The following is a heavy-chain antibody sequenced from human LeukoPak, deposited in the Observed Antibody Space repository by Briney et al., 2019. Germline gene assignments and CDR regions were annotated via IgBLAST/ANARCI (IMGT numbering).Heavy chain of an antibody. V-gene: IGHV4-59*01. J-gene: IGHJ4*02. CDR2: IYYSGST. Sequence: PSETLSPTCTVSGGSISSYYWSWIRQPPGKGLEWIGYIYYSGSTNYNPSLKSRVTISVDTSKNQFSLKLSSVTAADTAVYYCAREVAAVHYFDYWGQGTLVTVSS. D-gene: IGHD6-13*01. CDR3: AREVAAVHYFDY. CDR1: GGSISSYY.